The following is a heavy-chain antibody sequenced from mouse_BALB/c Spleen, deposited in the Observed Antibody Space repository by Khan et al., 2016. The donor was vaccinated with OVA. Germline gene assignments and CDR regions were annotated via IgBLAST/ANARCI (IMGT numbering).Heavy chain of an antibody. Sequence: EVQLQQSGPGLVKPSQSLSLTCTATGYSITSDYAWNLIRQLPGNKLEWMGHISYSGNTKYNPSLKSRISITRDTSKNQFFLQLNSVTTEDTATYYCARIYGGDFDYWGQGTTLTVSS. CDR3: ARIYGGDFDY. J-gene: IGHJ2*01. V-gene: IGHV3-2*02. D-gene: IGHD1-1*01. CDR1: GYSITSDYA. CDR2: ISYSGNT.